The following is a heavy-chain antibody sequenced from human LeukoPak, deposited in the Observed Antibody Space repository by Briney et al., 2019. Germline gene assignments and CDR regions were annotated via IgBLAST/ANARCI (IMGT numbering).Heavy chain of an antibody. Sequence: GGSLRLSFAASGFTFSSYVRSWVRQAPGKGLEWVSAISGSGGSTYYTDSVKGRFTISRDNSNDTLYLQMNSLRAEDTAVYFYAKDARAGRYWGQGTLVTVSS. CDR2: ISGSGGST. J-gene: IGHJ4*02. CDR3: AKDARAGRY. V-gene: IGHV3-23*01. CDR1: GFTFSSYV.